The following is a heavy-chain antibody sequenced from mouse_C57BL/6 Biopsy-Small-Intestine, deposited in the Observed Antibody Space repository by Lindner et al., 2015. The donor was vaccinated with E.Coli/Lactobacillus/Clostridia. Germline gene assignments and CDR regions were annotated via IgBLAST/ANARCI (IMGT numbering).Heavy chain of an antibody. CDR3: MRWVASSWTNFFDP. J-gene: IGHJ4*01. D-gene: IGHD2-10*02. CDR1: GYTLAGYN. CDR2: INPNSGST. V-gene: IGHV1-72*04. Sequence: SVKVSCKASGYTLAGYNLHWVRQAPGQGLEWMGWINPNSGSTKYAQKFQGRVTMTRDTSISTAYMELSRLRSDVYTAVYYCMRWVASSWTNFFDPWGQGTLVTVSS.